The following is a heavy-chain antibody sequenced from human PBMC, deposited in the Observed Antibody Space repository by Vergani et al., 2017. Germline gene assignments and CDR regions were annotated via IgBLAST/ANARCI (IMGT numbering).Heavy chain of an antibody. CDR3: ARDPTDDYDILTGYQNAFDI. Sequence: EVQLVESGEGLVKPGGSLRLSCAASGFTFSSYSMNWVRQAPGKGLEWVSSISSSSSYIYYADSVKGRFTISRDNAKNSLYLQMNSLRAEDTAVYYCARDPTDDYDILTGYQNAFDIWGQGTMVTVSS. V-gene: IGHV3-21*01. J-gene: IGHJ3*02. D-gene: IGHD3-9*01. CDR1: GFTFSSYS. CDR2: ISSSSSYI.